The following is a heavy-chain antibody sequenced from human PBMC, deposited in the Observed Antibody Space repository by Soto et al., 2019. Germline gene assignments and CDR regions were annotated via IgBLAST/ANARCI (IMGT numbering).Heavy chain of an antibody. CDR1: GDSVSSNSAA. J-gene: IGHJ6*03. CDR2: TYYRSKWYN. CDR3: ASSIAAAGTSVYYYYYMDV. V-gene: IGHV6-1*01. Sequence: SQTLSLTCAISGDSVSSNSAAWNWIRQSPSRGLEWLGRTYYRSKWYNDYAVSVKSRITINPDTSKNQFSLQLNSVTPEDTAVYYCASSIAAAGTSVYYYYYMDVWGKGTTVTVSS. D-gene: IGHD6-13*01.